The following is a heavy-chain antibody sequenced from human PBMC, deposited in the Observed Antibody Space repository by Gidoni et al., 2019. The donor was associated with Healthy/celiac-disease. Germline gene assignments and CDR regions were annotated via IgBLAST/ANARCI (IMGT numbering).Heavy chain of an antibody. CDR2: INPNSGGT. V-gene: IGHV1-2*02. J-gene: IGHJ3*02. D-gene: IGHD2-15*01. CDR3: ARLVRGSGGSSDGAFDI. Sequence: QVQLVQSGAEVKKPGASVTVSCKASGYTFTGYYMHWVRQAPGQGLEWMGWINPNSGGTNYAQKLQGRVTMTRDTSISTAYMELSRLRSDDTAVYYCARLVRGSGGSSDGAFDIWGQGTMVTVSS. CDR1: GYTFTGYY.